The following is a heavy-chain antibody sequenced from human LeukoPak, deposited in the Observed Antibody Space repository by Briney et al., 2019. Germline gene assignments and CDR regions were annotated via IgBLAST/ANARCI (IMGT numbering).Heavy chain of an antibody. V-gene: IGHV1-2*02. D-gene: IGHD5-24*01. Sequence: ASVKVSCKASGHTFTGYYMHCVRQAPGQGLEWMGWINPNSGGTNYAQKFQGRVTMTRDTSISTAYMELSRLRSDDTAVYYCARDRGWLQPQSTFDYWGQGTLVTVSS. CDR2: INPNSGGT. CDR3: ARDRGWLQPQSTFDY. J-gene: IGHJ4*02. CDR1: GHTFTGYY.